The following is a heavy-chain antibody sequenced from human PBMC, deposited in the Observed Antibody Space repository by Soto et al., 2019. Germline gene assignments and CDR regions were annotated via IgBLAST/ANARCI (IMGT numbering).Heavy chain of an antibody. Sequence: QVQLVQSGAEVKKPGSSVRVSCKTSGTTSRTYTFSWVRQAPGQGLEWMGRIIPILGITAYAKKFQGRATITADSSTGTAYMDLGSLTSEDTAVYYCATPTPDYASSLEFDDWGQGTLVTVSS. CDR2: IIPILGIT. D-gene: IGHD2-2*01. CDR1: GTTSRTYT. CDR3: ATPTPDYASSLEFDD. V-gene: IGHV1-69*02. J-gene: IGHJ4*02.